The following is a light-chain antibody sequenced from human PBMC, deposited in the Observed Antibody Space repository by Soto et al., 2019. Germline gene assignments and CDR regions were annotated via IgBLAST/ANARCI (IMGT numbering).Light chain of an antibody. Sequence: IVMTQSPDSLAASLAERATINCKSSESIFCRSNSKNFLAWYQQKSRQPPKLLISWAATRESGVPDRFSSSGSGTNFSPTITSLQDEDVVVYYCHQYFGTPLTFGGGTKVDIK. CDR2: WAA. CDR1: ESIFCRSNSKNF. V-gene: IGKV4-1*01. J-gene: IGKJ4*01. CDR3: HQYFGTPLT.